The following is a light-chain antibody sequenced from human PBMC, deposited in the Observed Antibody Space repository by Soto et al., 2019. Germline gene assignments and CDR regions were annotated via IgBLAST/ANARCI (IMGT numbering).Light chain of an antibody. J-gene: IGKJ2*01. V-gene: IGKV3-20*01. CDR2: GAS. CDR1: QSVSSAY. CDR3: HQFGIPPFA. Sequence: DIVLTQSPGTLSLSPGERATLSCRASQSVSSAYILWFQQKPGQAPRLLIYGASYRAAGIPDRFGGSGSGTAFTLTITRLEPEDFAVYYCHQFGIPPFAFGQGTKLEIK.